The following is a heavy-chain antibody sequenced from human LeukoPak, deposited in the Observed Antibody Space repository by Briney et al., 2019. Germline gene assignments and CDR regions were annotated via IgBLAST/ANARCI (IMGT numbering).Heavy chain of an antibody. Sequence: GESLKISCEASGYSFRNYWVAWVRQMPGKGPECMGLIYPADSDTRYSPSFQGQVTISADKSISTAYLQWSSLKASDTAMYYCASTTLDYYDSSGQYYFDYWGQGTLVTVSS. CDR2: IYPADSDT. CDR3: ASTTLDYYDSSGQYYFDY. CDR1: GYSFRNYW. D-gene: IGHD3-22*01. V-gene: IGHV5-51*01. J-gene: IGHJ4*02.